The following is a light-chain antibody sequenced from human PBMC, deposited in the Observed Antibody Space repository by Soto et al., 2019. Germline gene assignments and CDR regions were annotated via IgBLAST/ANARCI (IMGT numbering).Light chain of an antibody. CDR3: QQYVKGLT. CDR2: DAS. CDR1: QDISNY. V-gene: IGKV1-33*01. Sequence: DIQMTQSPSSLSASVGYRGTITCQASQDISNYLNWYQQKPGKAPKLLIYDASNLETGVPSRFSGSGSGTDFTFTISSLQPEDIATYYCQQYVKGLTFGGGTKVEIK. J-gene: IGKJ4*01.